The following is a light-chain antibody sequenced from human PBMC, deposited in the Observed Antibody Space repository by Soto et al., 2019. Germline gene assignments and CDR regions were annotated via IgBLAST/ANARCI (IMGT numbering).Light chain of an antibody. CDR1: SSDVGNYNL. Sequence: QSVLTQPASVSGSPGQSITISCTGTSSDVGNYNLVSWYQKHPGKAPKLMIYEGTKRPSGVSNRFSGSKSGNTASLTVSGLQAEDEADYYCCSYAGSTSFLVFGGWTKLTVL. J-gene: IGLJ2*01. CDR3: CSYAGSTSFLV. CDR2: EGT. V-gene: IGLV2-23*03.